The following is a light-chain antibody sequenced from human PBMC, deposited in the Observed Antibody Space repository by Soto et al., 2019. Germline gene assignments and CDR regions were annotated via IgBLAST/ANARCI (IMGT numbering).Light chain of an antibody. CDR1: QDIRHD. V-gene: IGKV1-6*01. CDR2: NAS. CDR3: LQDDSYPRT. Sequence: AIQMTQSPSSLSSSVGDRVTITCRASQDIRHDLGWYQHKPGKAPKILIYNASSLQSGVPSRFNGSGSGTDFTLTISSLQPEDSATYYCLQDDSYPRTFGHGTKVDVK. J-gene: IGKJ3*01.